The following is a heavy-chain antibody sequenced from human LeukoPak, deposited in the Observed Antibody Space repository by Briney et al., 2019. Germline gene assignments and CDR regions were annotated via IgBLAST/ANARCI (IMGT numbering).Heavy chain of an antibody. CDR2: ISYDGSNK. J-gene: IGHJ4*02. Sequence: GGSLRLSCAASGFTFSSYAMHWVRQAPGKGLEWVAVISYDGSNKYYADSVKGRFTISRDNSKNTLYLQMNSLRAEDTAVYYCAREAVVTPYFDYWGQGTLVTVSS. V-gene: IGHV3-30-3*01. CDR3: AREAVVTPYFDY. CDR1: GFTFSSYA. D-gene: IGHD4-23*01.